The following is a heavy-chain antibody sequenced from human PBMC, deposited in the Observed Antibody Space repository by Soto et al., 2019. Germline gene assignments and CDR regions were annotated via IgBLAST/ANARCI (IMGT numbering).Heavy chain of an antibody. V-gene: IGHV1-69*12. J-gene: IGHJ4*02. CDR1: GGTFSSYA. CDR2: IIPIFGTA. D-gene: IGHD6-19*01. CDR3: ARARVAGNFDY. Sequence: QVQLVQSGAEVKKPGSSVKVSCKASGGTFSSYAISWVRQAPGQGLEWMGGIIPIFGTANYAQKFQGRVTITADESTSTAHMELSSLRSDDTAVYYCARARVAGNFDYWGQGTLVTVSS.